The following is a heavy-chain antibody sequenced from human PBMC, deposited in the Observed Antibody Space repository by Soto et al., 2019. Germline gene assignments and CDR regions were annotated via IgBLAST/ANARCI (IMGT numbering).Heavy chain of an antibody. CDR1: GFTFSNSC. CDR2: IKEDGSEK. V-gene: IGHV3-7*03. Sequence: XGSLRLSCAASGFTFSNSCMSWVRQAPGKGLEWVANIKEDGSEKDYVDPVKGRFTITRDNAKNSLYLQMNNLRAEDTAVYFCTRKRFGMDVWGQGTTVTVSS. J-gene: IGHJ6*02. CDR3: TRKRFGMDV.